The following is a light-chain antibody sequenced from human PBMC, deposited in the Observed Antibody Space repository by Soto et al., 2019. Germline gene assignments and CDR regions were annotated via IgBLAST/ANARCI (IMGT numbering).Light chain of an antibody. V-gene: IGKV3-20*01. Sequence: DSGLTQSPGTLSLSPGERATLSCRASQSVSSNYLAWYQQKPGQAPRLLIYGASTRATGIPDRFSGSGSGTDFTLTISRPEPEDSAVYYCQQYGSSPTWTFGQGTKVDIK. CDR1: QSVSSNY. J-gene: IGKJ1*01. CDR3: QQYGSSPTWT. CDR2: GAS.